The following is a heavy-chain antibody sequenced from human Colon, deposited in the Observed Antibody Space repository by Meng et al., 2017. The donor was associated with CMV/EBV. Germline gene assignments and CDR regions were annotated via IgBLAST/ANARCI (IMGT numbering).Heavy chain of an antibody. J-gene: IGHJ4*02. V-gene: IGHV4-39*01. D-gene: IGHD6-19*01. CDR3: ARAVAGNGGPHYYFDY. Sequence: GSLRLSCTVSGGSISSSSYYWGWLHHPPGKGLEWIGSIYYSGSTYYNPSLKSRVTISVDTSKNQFSLKLSSVTAADTAVYYCARAVAGNGGPHYYFDYWGQGTLVTVSS. CDR1: GGSISSSSYY. CDR2: IYYSGST.